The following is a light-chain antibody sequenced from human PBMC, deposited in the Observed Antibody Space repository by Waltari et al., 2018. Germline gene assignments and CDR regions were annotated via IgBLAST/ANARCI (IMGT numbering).Light chain of an antibody. CDR3: NSRDSSGNHLRV. CDR2: GKN. J-gene: IGLJ2*01. Sequence: SSELTLDPAVSVALGQTVKITCQGDSLRSYYASWYQQKPGQAPVLVIYGKNNRPSGIPDRFSGSSSGNTASLTITGAQAEDEADYYCNSRDSSGNHLRVFGGGTKLTVL. CDR1: SLRSYY. V-gene: IGLV3-19*01.